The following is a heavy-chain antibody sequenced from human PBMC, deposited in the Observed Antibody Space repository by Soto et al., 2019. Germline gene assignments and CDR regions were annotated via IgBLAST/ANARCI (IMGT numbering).Heavy chain of an antibody. Sequence: EVQLVESGGGLVQPGGSLKLCCAASGFTFSGSAVHWVRQASGKGLEWVGRIRSKANNYATAYAASVQGRFTIFRDDLKNTAYLQMNSLKTEDTAVYYCTNPQVYYGMDVWGQGTTVTVSS. CDR2: IRSKANNYAT. CDR1: GFTFSGSA. J-gene: IGHJ6*02. V-gene: IGHV3-73*02. CDR3: TNPQVYYGMDV.